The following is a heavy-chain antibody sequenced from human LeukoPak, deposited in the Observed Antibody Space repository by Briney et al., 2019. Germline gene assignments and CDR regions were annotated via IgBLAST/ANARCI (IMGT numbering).Heavy chain of an antibody. Sequence: PGRSLTLSCAASAFTFSSYAMHWVRQAPGKGLEWVAVISYDGSNKYYTDSMKGRFTISRDNPKNTLHLQMNSLRAEDTVVYYCARGPTTRIQLWYYDSWGQGSLVTVSS. CDR3: ARGPTTRIQLWYYDS. J-gene: IGHJ4*02. D-gene: IGHD5-18*01. V-gene: IGHV3-30*04. CDR2: ISYDGSNK. CDR1: AFTFSSYA.